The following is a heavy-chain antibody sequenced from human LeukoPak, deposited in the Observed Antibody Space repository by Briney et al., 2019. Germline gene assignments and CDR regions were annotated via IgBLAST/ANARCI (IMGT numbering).Heavy chain of an antibody. CDR3: ARDRPYGDWRKKFDL. CDR1: GGSINKYY. CDR2: IYQSGTT. Sequence: SETLSLTCTVSGGSINKYYWSWVRQAPGKGVEWMGEIYQSGTTNYNPTLKSRGTISLDNSKKQLSLKLSSVTAADTAVYYCARDRPYGDWRKKFDLWGQGTLVTVSS. D-gene: IGHD4-17*01. V-gene: IGHV4-4*02. J-gene: IGHJ5*02.